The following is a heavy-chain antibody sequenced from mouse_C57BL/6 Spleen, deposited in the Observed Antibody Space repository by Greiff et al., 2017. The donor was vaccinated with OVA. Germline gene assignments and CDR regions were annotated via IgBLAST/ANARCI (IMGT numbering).Heavy chain of an antibody. CDR1: GFSLTSYG. V-gene: IGHV2-2*01. Sequence: VHLVESGPGLVQPPQSLSITCTVSGFSLTSYGVHWVRQSPGKGLEWLGVIWSGGSTDYNAAFISRLSISKDNSKSQVFFKMNSLQADDTAIYYCASITTVVATPYYYAMDYWGQGTSVTVSS. J-gene: IGHJ4*01. D-gene: IGHD1-1*01. CDR2: IWSGGST. CDR3: ASITTVVATPYYYAMDY.